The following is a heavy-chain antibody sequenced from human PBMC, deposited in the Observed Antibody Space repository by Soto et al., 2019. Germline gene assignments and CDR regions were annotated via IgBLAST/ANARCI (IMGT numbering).Heavy chain of an antibody. J-gene: IGHJ4*02. Sequence: SETLSLTCAIYGESFFGHYWSWIRQPPGKGLEWIGQIDHSGSTYYNPALKIRVSISQDTFTNQFSLKLTSMTAAATSVYYWARGPARGHNCASDYWSLGTLVTVSS. CDR2: IDHSGST. V-gene: IGHV4-34*01. CDR1: GESFFGHY. D-gene: IGHD1-20*01. CDR3: ARGPARGHNCASDY.